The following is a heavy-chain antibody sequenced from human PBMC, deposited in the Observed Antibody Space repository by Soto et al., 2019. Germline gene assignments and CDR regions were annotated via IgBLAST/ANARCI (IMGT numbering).Heavy chain of an antibody. CDR2: INARNGNT. J-gene: IGHJ4*02. V-gene: IGHV1-3*01. Sequence: GASVKVSCKASGYTFTSYAMHWVRQAPGQRLEWMGWINARNGNTKYSQKFQGRVTITRDTSASTAYMELSSLRSEDTAVYYCAKDYYDSSGYYPPALLFDYWGQGTLVTVSS. CDR1: GYTFTSYA. CDR3: AKDYYDSSGYYPPALLFDY. D-gene: IGHD3-22*01.